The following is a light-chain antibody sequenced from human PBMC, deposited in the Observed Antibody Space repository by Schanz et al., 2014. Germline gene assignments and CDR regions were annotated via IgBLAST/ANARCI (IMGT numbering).Light chain of an antibody. J-gene: IGKJ2*01. V-gene: IGKV3-20*01. CDR2: GAS. CDR1: ETIRNDY. Sequence: IVLTQSPGTLSLSPGERATLSCRASETIRNDYLVWYQQIPGQAPRVLIYGASNRAAGIPDRFSGSGSGTDFTLTISSLEPEDFAVYYCQQQSTFGQGTKLEIK. CDR3: QQQST.